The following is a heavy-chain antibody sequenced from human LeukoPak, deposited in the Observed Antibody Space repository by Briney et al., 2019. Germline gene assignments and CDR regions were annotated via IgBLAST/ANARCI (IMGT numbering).Heavy chain of an antibody. V-gene: IGHV3-48*03. J-gene: IGHJ4*02. CDR2: TSSSGSTI. D-gene: IGHD4-17*01. Sequence: GGSLRLSCAASGFTFSSYEMNWVRQAPGKGLEWVSYTSSSGSTIYYADSVKGRFTISRDNAKNSLYPQMNSLRAEDTAVYYCARDVSPSGDYWYYWGQGTLVTVSS. CDR3: ARDVSPSGDYWYY. CDR1: GFTFSSYE.